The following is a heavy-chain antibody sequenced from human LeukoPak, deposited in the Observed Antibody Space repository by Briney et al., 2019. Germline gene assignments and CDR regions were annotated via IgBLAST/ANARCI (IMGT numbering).Heavy chain of an antibody. CDR3: AKAAYCSSTSCPRWFDP. J-gene: IGHJ5*02. D-gene: IGHD2-2*01. V-gene: IGHV3-11*01. CDR1: GFTFSDYY. CDR2: ISSSGSTI. Sequence: GGSLRLSCAASGFTFSDYYMSWIRQAPGKGLEWVSYISSSGSTIYYADSVKGRFTISRDNAKNSLYLQMNSLRAEDTAVYYCAKAAYCSSTSCPRWFDPWGQGTLVTVSS.